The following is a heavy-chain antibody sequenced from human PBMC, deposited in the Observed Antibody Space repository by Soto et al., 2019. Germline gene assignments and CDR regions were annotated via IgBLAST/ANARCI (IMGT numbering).Heavy chain of an antibody. CDR3: ASLWDIVVVVDPFDY. CDR2: ISYDGSNK. J-gene: IGHJ4*02. Sequence: QVQLVESGGGVVQPGRSLRLSCAASGFTFSSYGMHWVRQAPGKGLEWVAVISYDGSNKYYADSVKGRFTISRDNSKNKLYLQMNSLRAEDTAVYYCASLWDIVVVVDPFDYWGQGTLVTVSS. CDR1: GFTFSSYG. V-gene: IGHV3-30*03. D-gene: IGHD2-15*01.